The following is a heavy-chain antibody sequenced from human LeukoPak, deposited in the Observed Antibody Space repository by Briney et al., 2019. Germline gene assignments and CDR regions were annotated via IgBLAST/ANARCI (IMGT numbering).Heavy chain of an antibody. CDR3: AIFYYYGLY. J-gene: IGHJ4*02. Sequence: GGSLRLSCAASGLSLSNAWMSWVRQAPGKGLEWVGRIKTKADNGTTEYAAPVKGRFTMSRDDSRNTLSLQTDSLKTEDTAVYFCAIFYYYGLYWGQGTLVTVSS. CDR1: GLSLSNAW. CDR2: IKTKADNGTT. V-gene: IGHV3-15*01. D-gene: IGHD3-10*01.